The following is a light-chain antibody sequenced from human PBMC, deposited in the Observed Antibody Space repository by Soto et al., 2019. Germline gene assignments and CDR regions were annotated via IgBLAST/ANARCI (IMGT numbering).Light chain of an antibody. V-gene: IGKV1-39*01. CDR1: QSISSY. J-gene: IGKJ4*01. CDR3: QQSYSTPLT. CDR2: AAS. Sequence: DIQMTQSPSSLSASVGDRVTITCRASQSISSYLNWYQQKPGKAPKLLIYAASRLQSGVPSRFSGSASGTDFTLTISSLQPEDFATYYCQQSYSTPLTFGGGTKVELK.